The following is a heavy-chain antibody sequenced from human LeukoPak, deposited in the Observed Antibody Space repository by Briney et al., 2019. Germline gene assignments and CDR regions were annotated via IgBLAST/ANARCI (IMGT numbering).Heavy chain of an antibody. CDR3: ASNYDFWSGYHPEGY. CDR1: GYTFTSYG. Sequence: ASVKVSCKASGYTFTSYGISWVRQAPGQGLEWMGWISAYNGNTNYAQKLQGRVTMTRNTSISTAYMELSSLRSEDTAVYYCASNYDFWSGYHPEGYWGQGTLVTVSS. V-gene: IGHV1-18*01. J-gene: IGHJ4*02. CDR2: ISAYNGNT. D-gene: IGHD3-3*01.